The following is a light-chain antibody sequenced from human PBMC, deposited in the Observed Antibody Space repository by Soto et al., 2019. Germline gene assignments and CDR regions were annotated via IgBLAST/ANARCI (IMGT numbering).Light chain of an antibody. Sequence: QSVLTQPPSASGTPGQRVVISCSGSRSNIATNTVTWYQQLPGTAPKLLIYSTTQRPSGVPGRFSGSKSGTSASLAISGLQSEDEADYYCAAWDDNLNGPVFGGGTKLTVL. CDR1: RSNIATNT. V-gene: IGLV1-44*01. CDR2: STT. CDR3: AAWDDNLNGPV. J-gene: IGLJ2*01.